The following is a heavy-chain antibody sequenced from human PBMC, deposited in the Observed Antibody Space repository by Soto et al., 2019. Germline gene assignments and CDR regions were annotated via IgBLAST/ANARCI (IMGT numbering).Heavy chain of an antibody. J-gene: IGHJ4*02. CDR3: ARLWFGEPVDY. V-gene: IGHV4-59*08. Sequence: KTSEPLYLTCTVSGGSISSYYWTWIRQPPGKGLEWIGYIYYSGSTNYNPPLKSRVTISVDTSKNQFSLKLSSVTAADTAVYYCARLWFGEPVDYWGQGNLVTVS. D-gene: IGHD3-10*01. CDR2: IYYSGST. CDR1: GGSISSYY.